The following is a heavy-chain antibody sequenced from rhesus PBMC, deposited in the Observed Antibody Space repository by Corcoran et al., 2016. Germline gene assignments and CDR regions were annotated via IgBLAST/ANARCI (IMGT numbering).Heavy chain of an antibody. D-gene: IGHD6-25*01. Sequence: QLQLQESGPGLVKPSETLSLTCAVSGGSISSNYWSWIRQPPGKGLEWIGRISGSGGNTDYNPSHKSRVTISTDTSKNQFSLKLSSVTAADTAVFYCARRRGSWNYFDYWGQGVLVTVSS. J-gene: IGHJ4*01. CDR3: ARRRGSWNYFDY. CDR2: ISGSGGNT. V-gene: IGHV4-173*01. CDR1: GGSISSNY.